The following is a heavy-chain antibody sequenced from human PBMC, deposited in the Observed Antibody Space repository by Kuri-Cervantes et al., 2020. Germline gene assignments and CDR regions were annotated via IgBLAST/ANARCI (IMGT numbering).Heavy chain of an antibody. CDR1: GFTFSSYA. CDR3: ARGTPAMAFDI. CDR2: ISGSGGST. Sequence: LSLTCAASGFTFSSYAMSWVRQAPGKGLEWVSAISGSGGSTYYADSVKGRFTISRDNSKNTLYLQMNSLRSEDTAVYYCARGTPAMAFDIWGQGTMVTVSS. J-gene: IGHJ3*02. V-gene: IGHV3-23*01.